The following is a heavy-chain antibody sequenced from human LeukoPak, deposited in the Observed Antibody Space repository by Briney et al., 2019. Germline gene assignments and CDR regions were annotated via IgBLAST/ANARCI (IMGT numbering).Heavy chain of an antibody. D-gene: IGHD6-6*01. V-gene: IGHV3-9*01. J-gene: IGHJ4*02. CDR1: GFTFDDYA. CDR3: ARGPYSSSSFDY. CDR2: ISWNSGSI. Sequence: GGSLRLSCAASGFTFDDYAMHWVRHAPGKGLEWVSGISWNSGSIGYADSVKGRFTISRDNSKNTLYLQMNSLRAEDTAVYYCARGPYSSSSFDYWGQGTLVTVSS.